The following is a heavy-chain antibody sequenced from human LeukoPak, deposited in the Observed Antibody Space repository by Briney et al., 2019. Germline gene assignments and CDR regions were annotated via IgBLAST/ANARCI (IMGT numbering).Heavy chain of an antibody. CDR1: GSTFSNYW. D-gene: IGHD1-1*01. J-gene: IGHJ4*02. CDR3: ARPVTGTYAPLEY. Sequence: PGGSLRLSCAASGSTFSNYWMHWVRQAPGKGLVYVSRINSDGSSANYADSVQGRFTISRDNAKNTLYLEMNSLRADDTAVYYCARPVTGTYAPLEYWGQGTLVTVSS. V-gene: IGHV3-74*01. CDR2: INSDGSSA.